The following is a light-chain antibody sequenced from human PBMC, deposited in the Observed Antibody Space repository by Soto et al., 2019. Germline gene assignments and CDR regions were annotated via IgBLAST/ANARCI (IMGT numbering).Light chain of an antibody. J-gene: IGLJ3*02. CDR3: AAWDESLTGWV. CDR1: RSNIGTNY. Sequence: QSVLTQPPSASGTPGQRVTISCSGSRSNIGTNYVYWYQHLPGTAPKLLIYRNNEWPSGVPERFSGAKSGTSASLAISGLRSEDEGDYYCAAWDESLTGWVFGGGTKLTVL. V-gene: IGLV1-47*01. CDR2: RNN.